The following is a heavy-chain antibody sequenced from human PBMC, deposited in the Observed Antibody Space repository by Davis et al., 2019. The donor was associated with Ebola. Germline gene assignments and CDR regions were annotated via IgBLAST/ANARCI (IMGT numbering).Heavy chain of an antibody. CDR1: GSPFTSYW. D-gene: IGHD1-26*01. Sequence: GGSLRPSCQASGSPFTSYWIGWVRQLPGKGLEWMGIIYPGDSDTRYSPSFQGQVTISADKSISTAYLQWSSLKASDTAMYYCARRVGATLWYFDLWGRGTLVTVSS. CDR3: ARRVGATLWYFDL. CDR2: IYPGDSDT. J-gene: IGHJ2*01. V-gene: IGHV5-51*01.